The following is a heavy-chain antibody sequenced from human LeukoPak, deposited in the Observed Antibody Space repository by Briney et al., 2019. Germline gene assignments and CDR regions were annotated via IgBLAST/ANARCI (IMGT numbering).Heavy chain of an antibody. Sequence: GGSLSLSCAASGLTFSDYWMNWARPPPGKGLEGVANIKQDGSENYYVDSVRGRFTISGDNAKNSLYLQMNSLRGEDTAIYYCAREPPPRDSSTYYYSMDVWGKGTTVTVSS. CDR3: AREPPPRDSSTYYYSMDV. V-gene: IGHV3-7*01. J-gene: IGHJ6*03. D-gene: IGHD2/OR15-2a*01. CDR1: GLTFSDYW. CDR2: IKQDGSEN.